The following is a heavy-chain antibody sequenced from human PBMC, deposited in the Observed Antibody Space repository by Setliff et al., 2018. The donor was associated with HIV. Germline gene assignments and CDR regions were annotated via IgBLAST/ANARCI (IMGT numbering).Heavy chain of an antibody. V-gene: IGHV3-72*01. CDR3: ARRFLTVHMDV. D-gene: IGHD3-9*01. CDR1: GFTFSNYA. CDR2: SRNKANSYTT. J-gene: IGHJ6*03. Sequence: GGSLRLSCTASGFTFSNYAMHWVRQAPGKGLEWVGRSRNKANSYTTEYAASVKGRFTISRDNAKNSLYLQMNSLRAEDTAVYYCARRFLTVHMDVWGKGTTVTVSS.